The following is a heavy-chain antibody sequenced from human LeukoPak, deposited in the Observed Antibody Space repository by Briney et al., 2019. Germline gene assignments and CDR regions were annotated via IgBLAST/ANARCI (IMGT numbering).Heavy chain of an antibody. D-gene: IGHD1-14*01. CDR3: ASFTGGVDP. Sequence: GGSLRLSCAASGFTFSIYSMNWVRQAPGKGLEWVSYISTSGSTTYYADSVKGRFTISRDNAKNSLHLQMNSLRDEDTAVYYCASFTGGVDPWGQGTRVTVSS. CDR1: GFTFSIYS. J-gene: IGHJ5*02. CDR2: ISTSGSTT. V-gene: IGHV3-48*02.